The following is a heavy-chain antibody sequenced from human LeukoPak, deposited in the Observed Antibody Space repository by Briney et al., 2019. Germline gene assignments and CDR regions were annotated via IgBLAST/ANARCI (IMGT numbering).Heavy chain of an antibody. J-gene: IGHJ4*02. CDR2: ISTDGSVT. D-gene: IGHD3-10*01. CDR3: ARIGGSGSYSGHYFDH. Sequence: QPGRSLRLSCAASGFTFSSYNMNWVRRAPGKGLVWVSRISTDGSVTSYADSVKGRFTISRDNAKNTMYLQMNSLRAEDTAVYYCARIGGSGSYSGHYFDHWGQGTLVTVSS. CDR1: GFTFSSYN. V-gene: IGHV3-74*01.